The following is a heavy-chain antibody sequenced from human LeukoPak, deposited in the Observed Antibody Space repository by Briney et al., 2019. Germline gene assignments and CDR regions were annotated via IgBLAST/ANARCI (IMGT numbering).Heavy chain of an antibody. D-gene: IGHD2-21*02. V-gene: IGHV3-48*03. J-gene: IGHJ4*02. CDR3: ARGGPCGGDCLFFAVAYFDY. CDR1: GFTFSSYE. CDR2: ISSSGSTI. Sequence: GGSLRLSCAASGFTFSSYEMNWVRQAPGKGLEWVSYISSSGSTIYYADSVKGRFTISRDNAKNSLYLQMNSLRAEDTAVYYCARGGPCGGDCLFFAVAYFDYWGQGTLVTVSS.